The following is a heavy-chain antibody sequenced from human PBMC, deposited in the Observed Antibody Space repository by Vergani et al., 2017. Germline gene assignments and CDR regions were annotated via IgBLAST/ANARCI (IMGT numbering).Heavy chain of an antibody. CDR2: IWYDGSNK. CDR1: GFTFSSYR. CDR3: ARESSDCSSTRCYLQNGWRQLWLSGFL. V-gene: IGHV3-33*01. J-gene: IGHJ4*02. Sequence: QVQLVESGGGVVQPGRSLRLYCAASGFTFSSYRMHWVRQAPGKGLEWVAVIWYDGSNKYYADSVKGRFPISRDNSKNTLYLQMNSLRAENTAVYYCARESSDCSSTRCYLQNGWRQLWLSGFLWGQGTLVTVSS. D-gene: IGHD2-2*01.